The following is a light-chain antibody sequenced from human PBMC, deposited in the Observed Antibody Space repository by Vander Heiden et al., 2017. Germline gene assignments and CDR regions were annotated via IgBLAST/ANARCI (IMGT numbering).Light chain of an antibody. CDR1: KSISSH. CDR2: AAS. V-gene: IGKV1-39*01. CDR3: QQSYSTPYT. Sequence: DIQMTQSPSSLSPSVGDRVTITCRASKSISSHLNWYQQKPGKAPKLLIYAASSLQSGVPSRFSGSGSGTDFTLTISSLQPEDFATYYCQQSYSTPYTFGQGTKLEIK. J-gene: IGKJ2*01.